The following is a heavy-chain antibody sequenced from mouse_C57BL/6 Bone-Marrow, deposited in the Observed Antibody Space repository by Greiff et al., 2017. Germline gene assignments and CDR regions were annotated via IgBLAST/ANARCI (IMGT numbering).Heavy chain of an antibody. CDR2: IRNKANNHAT. CDR1: GFTFSDAW. Sequence: EVMLVESGGGLVQPGGSMKLSCAASGFTFSDAWMDWVRQSPEKGLEWVAEIRNKANNHATYYAESVKGRFTISRDDSKSSVYLQMNSLRAEDTGIYYCTVGLRRGGYFDYWGQGTTLTVSS. D-gene: IGHD2-4*01. J-gene: IGHJ2*01. V-gene: IGHV6-6*01. CDR3: TVGLRRGGYFDY.